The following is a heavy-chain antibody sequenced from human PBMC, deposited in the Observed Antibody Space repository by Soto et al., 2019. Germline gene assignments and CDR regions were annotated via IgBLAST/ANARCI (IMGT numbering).Heavy chain of an antibody. D-gene: IGHD3-10*01. CDR3: ARSPMVRGVITPNYYYYYGMDV. Sequence: ASVKVSCKASGGTFSSYAISWVRQAPGQGLEWMGGIIPIFGTANYAQKFQGRVTITADESTSTAYMELSSLRSEDTAVYYCARSPMVRGVITPNYYYYYGMDVWGQGTTVTVSS. J-gene: IGHJ6*02. V-gene: IGHV1-69*13. CDR1: GGTFSSYA. CDR2: IIPIFGTA.